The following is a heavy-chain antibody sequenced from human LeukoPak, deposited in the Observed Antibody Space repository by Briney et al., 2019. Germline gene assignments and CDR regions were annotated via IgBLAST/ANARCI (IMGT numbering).Heavy chain of an antibody. Sequence: GASVKVSCKASGYTFTTYGISWVRQAPGQGLEWMGWSSPYNGNTNYAQKLRGRVTMTTDTSTSTAYMELRSLRSDDTAVYYCARVFTPINGYGSGSYSFLGSLDPWGQGTLVTVSS. CDR1: GYTFTTYG. CDR3: ARVFTPINGYGSGSYSFLGSLDP. CDR2: SSPYNGNT. D-gene: IGHD3-10*01. V-gene: IGHV1-18*01. J-gene: IGHJ5*02.